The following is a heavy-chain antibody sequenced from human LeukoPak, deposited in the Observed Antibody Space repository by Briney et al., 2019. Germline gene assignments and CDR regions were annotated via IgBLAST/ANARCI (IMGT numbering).Heavy chain of an antibody. D-gene: IGHD4-11*01. V-gene: IGHV4-34*01. J-gene: IGHJ4*02. Sequence: SETLSLTCAVYGGSFSGYYWSWIRQPPGKGLEWIGEINHSGSTNYNPSLKSRVTISVDTSKNQFSLKLSSVTAADTAVYYCARGTVTTFLDYWGQGTLVTVSS. CDR2: INHSGST. CDR1: GGSFSGYY. CDR3: ARGTVTTFLDY.